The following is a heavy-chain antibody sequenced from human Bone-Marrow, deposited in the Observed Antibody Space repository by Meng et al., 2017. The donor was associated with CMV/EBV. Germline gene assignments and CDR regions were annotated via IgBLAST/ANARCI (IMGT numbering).Heavy chain of an antibody. CDR2: ISGGST. V-gene: IGHV3-38-3*01. Sequence: ETLSLTCAASGFTVSSNEMSWVRQAPGKGLEWVSSISGGSTYYADSRKGRFTISRDNSKNTLYLQMNSLRAEDTAVYYCAKDHYYDSSGYDYWGQGTLVTVSS. J-gene: IGHJ4*02. CDR1: GFTVSSNE. CDR3: AKDHYYDSSGYDY. D-gene: IGHD3-22*01.